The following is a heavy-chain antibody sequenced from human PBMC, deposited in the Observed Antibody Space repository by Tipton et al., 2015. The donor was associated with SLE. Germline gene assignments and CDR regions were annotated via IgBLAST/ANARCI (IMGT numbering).Heavy chain of an antibody. CDR1: GFTVSSNY. CDR3: AREVASSSWYDG. V-gene: IGHV3-53*04. Sequence: QLVQSGGGLVQPGGSLRLSCAASGFTVSSNYMSWVRQAPGKGLEWVSVIYSGGSTYYADSVKGRFTISRGNSKNTLYLQMNSLRAEDTAVYYCAREVASSSWYDGWGQGTLVTVSS. D-gene: IGHD6-13*01. J-gene: IGHJ4*02. CDR2: IYSGGST.